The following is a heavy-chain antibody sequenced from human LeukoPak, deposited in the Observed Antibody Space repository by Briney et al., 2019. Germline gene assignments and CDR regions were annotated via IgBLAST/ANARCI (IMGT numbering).Heavy chain of an antibody. CDR3: ARDSCSSTSCYAGSRTPVDY. D-gene: IGHD2-2*01. V-gene: IGHV3-21*01. CDR2: ISSSSSYI. J-gene: IGHJ4*02. CDR1: GFTFSSYS. Sequence: GGSLRLSCAASGFTFSSYSMNWVRQAPGKGLEWVSSISSSSSYIYYADSVKGRFTISRDTAKNSLYLQMHGLGAEDTAVYYCARDSCSSTSCYAGSRTPVDYWGQGILVTVSS.